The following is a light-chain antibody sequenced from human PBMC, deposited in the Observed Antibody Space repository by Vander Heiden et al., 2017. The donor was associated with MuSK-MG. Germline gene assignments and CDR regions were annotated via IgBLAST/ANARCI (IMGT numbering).Light chain of an antibody. V-gene: IGKV4-1*01. Sequence: DIVMTQSPDSLAVSLGERATINCKSSQSVLYRSNNKNYLAWYQQKPGQPPKLLIYWASTRESGVPDRFSGSGSGTDFTLTISSLQAEDVAVYYCQQYYSTPKNTFGGGTKVEIK. CDR3: QQYYSTPKNT. CDR2: WAS. J-gene: IGKJ4*01. CDR1: QSVLYRSNNKNY.